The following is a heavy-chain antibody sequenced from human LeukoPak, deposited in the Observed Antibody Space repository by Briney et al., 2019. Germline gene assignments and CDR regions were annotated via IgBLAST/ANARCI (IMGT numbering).Heavy chain of an antibody. CDR3: ATTGAPSHNYFYGMDV. CDR2: ISTSSYK. D-gene: IGHD4-17*01. Sequence: GGSLRLSCAASGFTFSRYDMNWVRQAPGKGLEWVSSISTSSYKYYADSVRGRFTISRDNAKNSLYLQMNSLRAEDTAVYYCATTGAPSHNYFYGMDVWGQGTTVTVSS. V-gene: IGHV3-21*01. J-gene: IGHJ6*02. CDR1: GFTFSRYD.